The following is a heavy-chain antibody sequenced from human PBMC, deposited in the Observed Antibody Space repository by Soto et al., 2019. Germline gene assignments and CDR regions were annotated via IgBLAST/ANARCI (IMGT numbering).Heavy chain of an antibody. CDR2: IHPSGST. CDR3: ARATGGVPAAMRRNWFDP. J-gene: IGHJ5*02. Sequence: TPTLTCTVTGSFIISFYAGSIRQPPGKGLEWIGDIHPSGSTTYHPSLKSRVTIYVDTSTDQFSLKLSSVTAADTAVYYCARATGGVPAAMRRNWFDPWGQGTLVTVSS. D-gene: IGHD2-2*01. V-gene: IGHV4-4*08. CDR1: GSFIISFY.